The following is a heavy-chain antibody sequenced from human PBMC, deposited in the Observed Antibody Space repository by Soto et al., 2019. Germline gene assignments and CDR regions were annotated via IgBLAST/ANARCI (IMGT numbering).Heavy chain of an antibody. CDR3: AKIGPGTHPGRPYYFDY. CDR2: ISGSGGST. V-gene: IGHV3-23*01. CDR1: GFTFSSYA. D-gene: IGHD6-6*01. J-gene: IGHJ4*02. Sequence: EVQLLESGGGLVQPGGSLRLSCAASGFTFSSYAMSWVRQAPGKGLEWVSAISGSGGSTYYADSVKGRFTISRDNSKNTLDLQMNSLRAEDTAVYYCAKIGPGTHPGRPYYFDYWGQGTLVTVSS.